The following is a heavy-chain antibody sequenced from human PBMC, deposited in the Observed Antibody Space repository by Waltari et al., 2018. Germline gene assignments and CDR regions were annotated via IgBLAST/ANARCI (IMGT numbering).Heavy chain of an antibody. Sequence: VQPGGSLRLSCTASGFNFNNYVMSWVRQAPGKGLEWVSSISGRGGKTYYAGSVKGRFTISRDNSKKLLSLQMDSLRAEDTALYYCVKDATSNTYYDFWSGSFDFDLWGQGSLVTVSS. D-gene: IGHD3-3*01. V-gene: IGHV3-23*01. CDR3: VKDATSNTYYDFWSGSFDFDL. CDR1: GFNFNNYV. J-gene: IGHJ4*02. CDR2: ISGRGGKT.